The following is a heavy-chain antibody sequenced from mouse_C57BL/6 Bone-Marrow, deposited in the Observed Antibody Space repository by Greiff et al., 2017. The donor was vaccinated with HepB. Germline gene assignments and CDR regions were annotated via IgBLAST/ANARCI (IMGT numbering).Heavy chain of an antibody. CDR3: ARYLDY. CDR2: IDPSDSYT. J-gene: IGHJ4*01. V-gene: IGHV1-59*01. CDR1: GYTFTSYW. Sequence: QVQLQQPGAELVRPGPSVKLSCKASGYTFTSYWMHWVKQRPGQGLEWIGVIDPSDSYTNYNQKFKGKATLTVDTSSSTAYMQLSSLTSEDSAVYYCARYLDYWGQGTSVTVSS.